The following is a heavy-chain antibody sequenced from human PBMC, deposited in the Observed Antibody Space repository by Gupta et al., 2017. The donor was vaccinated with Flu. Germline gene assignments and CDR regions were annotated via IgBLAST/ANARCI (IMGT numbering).Heavy chain of an antibody. CDR1: GFTFTNYA. CDR2: ISGGGVNI. CDR3: AKGQPGWPTPDFDY. J-gene: IGHJ4*02. D-gene: IGHD6-19*01. Sequence: EVQLLESGGGLVQPGGSLRLSCAASGFTFTNYAVNWVRQAPGKGLEWVSAISGGGVNILYADSVKGRFTISRDNSNNTLYLQMNSLRAEDTAVYYCAKGQPGWPTPDFDYWGQGTLVTVSS. V-gene: IGHV3-23*01.